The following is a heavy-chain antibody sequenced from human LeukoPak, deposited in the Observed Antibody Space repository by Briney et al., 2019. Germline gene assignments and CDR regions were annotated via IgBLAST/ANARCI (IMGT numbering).Heavy chain of an antibody. CDR3: ARYDYNNYYFDY. CDR2: ISSSSSYI. V-gene: IGHV3-21*01. Sequence: GSLRLSCAASGFTFSNYNMNWVRRAPGKGLEWVSSISSSSSYIYYADSVKGRFTISRDNAKNSLYLQMNSLRAEDTAVYYCARYDYNNYYFDYWGQGTLVTVSS. D-gene: IGHD4-11*01. J-gene: IGHJ4*02. CDR1: GFTFSNYN.